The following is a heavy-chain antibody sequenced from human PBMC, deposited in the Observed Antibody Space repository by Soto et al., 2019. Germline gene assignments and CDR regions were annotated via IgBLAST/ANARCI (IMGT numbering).Heavy chain of an antibody. CDR2: ISGSGGST. CDR1: GFTFSSYA. J-gene: IGHJ4*02. Sequence: EVQLLESGGGLVQPGGSLRLSCAASGFTFSSYAMSWVRQAPGKGLEWVSAISGSGGSTYYADSVKGRFTISRDNSKNTLYLHMNSLRAEDTAVYYCAKYYSSSWYCLPEFDYWGQGTLVTVSS. D-gene: IGHD6-13*01. CDR3: AKYYSSSWYCLPEFDY. V-gene: IGHV3-23*01.